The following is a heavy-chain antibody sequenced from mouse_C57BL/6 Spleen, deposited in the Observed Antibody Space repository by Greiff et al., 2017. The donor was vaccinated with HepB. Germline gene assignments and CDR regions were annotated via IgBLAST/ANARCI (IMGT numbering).Heavy chain of an antibody. Sequence: VQLQQSGAELVRPGASVTLSCKASGYTFTDYEMHWVKQTPVHGLEWIGAIDPETGGTAYNQKFKGKAILTADKSSSTAYMELRSLTSEDSAVYYCTRRIVARDYAMDYWGQGTSVTVSS. CDR3: TRRIVARDYAMDY. J-gene: IGHJ4*01. D-gene: IGHD1-1*01. V-gene: IGHV1-15*01. CDR2: IDPETGGT. CDR1: GYTFTDYE.